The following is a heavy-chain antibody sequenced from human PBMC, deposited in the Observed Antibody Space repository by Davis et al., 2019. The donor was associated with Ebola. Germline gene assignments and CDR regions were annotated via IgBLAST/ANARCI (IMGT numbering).Heavy chain of an antibody. CDR3: ARSSGYYYGSGHDY. J-gene: IGHJ4*02. V-gene: IGHV4-30-4*01. CDR1: GGSISSGDYY. CDR2: IYYSGST. Sequence: PSETLSLTCTVSGGSISSGDYYWSWIRQPPGKGLEWIGYIYYSGSTYYNPSLKSRVTISVDTSKNQFSLKLSSVTAADTAVYYCARSSGYYYGSGHDYWGQGTLVTVSS. D-gene: IGHD3-10*01.